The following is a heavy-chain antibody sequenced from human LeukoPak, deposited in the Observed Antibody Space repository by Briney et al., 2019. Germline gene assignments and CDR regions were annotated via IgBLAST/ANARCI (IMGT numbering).Heavy chain of an antibody. D-gene: IGHD2-2*01. J-gene: IGHJ4*02. Sequence: ASVKVSCKASGYTFTTYGISGVRQARGQGVEWVGWISAYNGKTNYAQKLQCRVTMTTDTSTSTAYMELRSLRSDDTAVYYCARDRCSSTSCYFDYWGQGTLVTVSS. CDR1: GYTFTTYG. CDR3: ARDRCSSTSCYFDY. V-gene: IGHV1-18*04. CDR2: ISAYNGKT.